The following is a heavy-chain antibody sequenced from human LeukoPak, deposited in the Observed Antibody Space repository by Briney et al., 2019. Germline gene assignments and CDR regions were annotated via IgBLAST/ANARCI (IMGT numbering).Heavy chain of an antibody. CDR1: GFTFSSYA. Sequence: PGGSLRLSCAASGFTFSSYAMSWVRQAPEKGLEWVSAISGSGGSSYYADSVKGRFTISRDNSKNTLYLQMNSLRAEDTAVYYCAKSVVRGVTLPDYWGQGTLVTVSS. CDR3: AKSVVRGVTLPDY. D-gene: IGHD3-10*01. V-gene: IGHV3-23*01. J-gene: IGHJ4*02. CDR2: ISGSGGSS.